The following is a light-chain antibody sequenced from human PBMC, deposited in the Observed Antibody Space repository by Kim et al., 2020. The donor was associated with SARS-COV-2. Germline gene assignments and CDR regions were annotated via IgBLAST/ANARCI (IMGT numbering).Light chain of an antibody. CDR1: QSVSSY. V-gene: IGKV3-11*01. J-gene: IGKJ4*01. CDR2: DAS. CDR3: QQRSNWPLT. Sequence: EIVLTQSPATPSLSPGERATLSCRASQSVSSYLAWYQQKPGQAPRLLIYDASNRATGIPARFSGSGSGTDFTLTISSLESEDFAVYYCQQRSNWPLTFGGGTKVEI.